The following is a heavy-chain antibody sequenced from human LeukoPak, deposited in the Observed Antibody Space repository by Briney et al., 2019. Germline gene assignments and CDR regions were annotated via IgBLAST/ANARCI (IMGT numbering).Heavy chain of an antibody. D-gene: IGHD1-20*01. CDR3: AKLTGTTSY. V-gene: IGHV3-23*01. CDR1: GFTFSTYA. CDR2: ISGSGGST. Sequence: GGSLRLSCAASGFTFSTYAMSWVRQAPGKGLEWVSAISGSGGSTNYADSVKGRFTTSRDNSKNTLYLQMDSLRAEDTAVYYCAKLTGTTSYWGQGTLVTVSS. J-gene: IGHJ4*02.